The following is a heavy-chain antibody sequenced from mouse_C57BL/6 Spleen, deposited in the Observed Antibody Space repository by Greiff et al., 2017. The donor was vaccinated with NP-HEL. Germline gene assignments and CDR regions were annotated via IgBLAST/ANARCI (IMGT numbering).Heavy chain of an antibody. CDR2: ISSGGSYT. V-gene: IGHV5-6*01. CDR1: GFTFSSYG. Sequence: EVQVVESGGDLVKPGGSLKLSCAASGFTFSSYGMSWVRQTPDKRLEWVATISSGGSYTYYPDSVKGRFTISRDNAKNTLYLQMSSLKSEDTAMYYCARQRGLDYWGQGTTLTVSS. J-gene: IGHJ2*01. D-gene: IGHD2-4*01. CDR3: ARQRGLDY.